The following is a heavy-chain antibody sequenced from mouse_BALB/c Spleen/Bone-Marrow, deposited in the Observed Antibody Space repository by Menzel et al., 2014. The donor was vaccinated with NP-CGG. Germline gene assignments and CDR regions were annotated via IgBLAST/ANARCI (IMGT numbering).Heavy chain of an antibody. CDR3: AFYYYGSSLFAY. V-gene: IGHV14-3*02. D-gene: IGHD1-1*01. Sequence: VHVKQSGAELVKPGASVKLSCTASGFNIKDTYMHWVKQRPEQGLEWIGRIDPANGNTKYDPKFQGKATITADTSSNTADLQRSSLTSEDTAVYYCAFYYYGSSLFAYWGQGTLVTVSA. J-gene: IGHJ3*01. CDR1: GFNIKDTY. CDR2: IDPANGNT.